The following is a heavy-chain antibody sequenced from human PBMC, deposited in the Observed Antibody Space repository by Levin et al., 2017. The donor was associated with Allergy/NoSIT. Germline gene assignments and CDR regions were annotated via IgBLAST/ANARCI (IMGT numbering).Heavy chain of an antibody. V-gene: IGHV3-11*06. D-gene: IGHD2-2*01. J-gene: IGHJ4*02. CDR2: ISSTTFYT. CDR1: GFAFSDYY. Sequence: GGSLRLSCAASGFAFSDYYMSWIRQAPGKGLEWVSYISSTTFYTSYADSVKGRFTISTDNAKKSLYLQMNSLRAEDTAVYYCTRGSGYCSSAGCQARSDYWGQGTLVAVSS. CDR3: TRGSGYCSSAGCQARSDY.